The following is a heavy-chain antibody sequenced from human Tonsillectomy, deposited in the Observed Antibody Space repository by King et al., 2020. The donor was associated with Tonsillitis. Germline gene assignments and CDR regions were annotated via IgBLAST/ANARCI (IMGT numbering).Heavy chain of an antibody. CDR2: ISGGGDST. D-gene: IGHD3-10*01. CDR1: GFTLSSYA. V-gene: IGHV3-23*04. Sequence: VQLVESGGGLVRPGGSLRLSCVASGFTLSSYAMSWVRQVPGKGLEWVSTISGGGDSTNYADSVKGRFTISRDESKNTLYLQMNSLRAEDTAVYCCAKDLWSRQAEYFRHWGQGTLVTVSS. CDR3: AKDLWSRQAEYFRH. J-gene: IGHJ1*01.